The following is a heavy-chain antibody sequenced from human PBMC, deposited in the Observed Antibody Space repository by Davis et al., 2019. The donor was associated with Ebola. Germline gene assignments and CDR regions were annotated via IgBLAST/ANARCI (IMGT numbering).Heavy chain of an antibody. CDR1: GFTFNKYE. V-gene: IGHV3-48*03. CDR3: ARRSSAYYYDSSGYYDY. CDR2: ISDSGSTT. J-gene: IGHJ4*02. D-gene: IGHD3-22*01. Sequence: GESLKISCAASGFTFNKYEMNWVRQAPGKGLEWISYISDSGSTTYYTDSVKGRFTISRDNAKNSLYLQMNSLRAEDTAVYYCARRSSAYYYDSSGYYDYWGQGTLVTVSS.